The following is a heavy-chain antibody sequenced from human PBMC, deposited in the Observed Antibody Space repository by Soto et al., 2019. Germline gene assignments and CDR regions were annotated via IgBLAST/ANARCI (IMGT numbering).Heavy chain of an antibody. CDR2: ISGSGVST. CDR3: ENEVGYSGGYDDFDY. V-gene: IGHV3-23*01. J-gene: IGHJ4*02. CDR1: GFTFSSYA. Sequence: EVQLLGSGGGLVQPGGSLRLSCAASGFTFSSYAMSWVRQAPGKGLEWVSGISGSGVSTHYADSVKGRFTISRDNSKNALHVRMNSLRAEVTAVYYCENEVGYSGGYDDFDYWGEGTLVTVSS. D-gene: IGHD5-18*01.